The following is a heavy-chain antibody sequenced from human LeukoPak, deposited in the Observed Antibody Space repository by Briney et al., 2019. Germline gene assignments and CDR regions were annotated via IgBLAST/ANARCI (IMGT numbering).Heavy chain of an antibody. Sequence: GESLKISGKGSGYTFTTYWIAWVRQMPGKGLEWMGIIYPGDSDTRYSPSFQGQVTISADKPISTAYLQWSSLKASDTAMFYCARLGITGATLYYFDYWGQGTLVTVSS. CDR3: ARLGITGATLYYFDY. CDR2: IYPGDSDT. V-gene: IGHV5-51*01. CDR1: GYTFTTYW. D-gene: IGHD1-20*01. J-gene: IGHJ4*02.